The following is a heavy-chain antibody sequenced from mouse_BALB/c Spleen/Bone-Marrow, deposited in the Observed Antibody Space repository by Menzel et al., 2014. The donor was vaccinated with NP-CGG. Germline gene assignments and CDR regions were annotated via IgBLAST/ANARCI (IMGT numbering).Heavy chain of an antibody. CDR1: GYNFTSYW. V-gene: IGHV1-55*01. Sequence: VQLVESGAELVKPGTSVKLSCKASGYNFTSYWINWVKLRPGQGLEWIGDIYPGSGSTNYNEKFKGKATLTADKSSSTAYMQLSSLTSEDSAVYFCARWGTTVVDAMDYWGQGTSVTVSS. CDR3: ARWGTTVVDAMDY. J-gene: IGHJ4*01. D-gene: IGHD1-1*01. CDR2: IYPGSGST.